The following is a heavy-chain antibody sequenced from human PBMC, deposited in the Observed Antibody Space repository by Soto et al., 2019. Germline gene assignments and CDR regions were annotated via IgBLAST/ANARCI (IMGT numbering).Heavy chain of an antibody. V-gene: IGHV3-23*01. Sequence: PGGSLILSCAASGVTFSSYAMSWVRQAPGKGLEWVSAISGSGGSTYYADSVKGRFTISRDNSKNTLYLQMNSLRAEDTAVYYCAKDLPGGIAVAGTWWYWGQGTLVTVS. CDR2: ISGSGGST. CDR3: AKDLPGGIAVAGTWWY. D-gene: IGHD6-19*01. J-gene: IGHJ4*02. CDR1: GVTFSSYA.